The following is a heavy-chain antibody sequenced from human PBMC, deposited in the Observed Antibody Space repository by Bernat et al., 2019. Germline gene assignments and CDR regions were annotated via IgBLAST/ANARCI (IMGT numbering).Heavy chain of an antibody. V-gene: IGHV4-38-2*02. CDR2: IYHSGST. CDR1: GYSISSGYY. J-gene: IGHJ5*02. CDR3: ARDQGSSWYEKYDWFDP. Sequence: QVQLQESGPGLVKPSETLSLTCAVSGYSISSGYYWGWIRQPPGKGLEWIGSIYHSGSTYYNPSLKSRVTISVDTSKNQFSLKLSSVTAADTAVYYCARDQGSSWYEKYDWFDPWGQGTLVTVSS. D-gene: IGHD6-13*01.